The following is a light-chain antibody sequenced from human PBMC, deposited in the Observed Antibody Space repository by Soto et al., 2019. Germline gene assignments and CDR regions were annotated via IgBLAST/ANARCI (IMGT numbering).Light chain of an antibody. CDR3: QQYGTSYT. Sequence: IVLTQSPGTLSLSPGERATLSYRASQSVSSSYLAWYQQKPGQAPRLLIYGASSRATGIPDRFSGSGSGTDFTLTISRLEPEDFAVYYCQQYGTSYTFGQGTKVDIK. CDR2: GAS. J-gene: IGKJ2*01. V-gene: IGKV3-20*01. CDR1: QSVSSSY.